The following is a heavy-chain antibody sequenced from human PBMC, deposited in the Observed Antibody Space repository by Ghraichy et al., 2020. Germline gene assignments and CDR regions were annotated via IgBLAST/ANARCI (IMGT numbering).Heavy chain of an antibody. J-gene: IGHJ5*02. CDR3: ATSLTGIGFSWFDP. D-gene: IGHD1-20*01. CDR2: IYYSGST. CDR1: GGSISSYY. Sequence: SETLSLTCTVSGGSISSYYWSWIRQPPGKGLEWIGYIYYSGSTNYNPSLKSRVTISVDTSKNQFSLKLSSVTAADTAVYYCATSLTGIGFSWFDPWGQGTLVTVSS. V-gene: IGHV4-59*01.